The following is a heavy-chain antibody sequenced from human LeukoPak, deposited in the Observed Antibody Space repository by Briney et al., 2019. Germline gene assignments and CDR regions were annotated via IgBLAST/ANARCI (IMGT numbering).Heavy chain of an antibody. CDR2: ISGSGGST. CDR1: GFPFSSYA. J-gene: IGHJ4*02. V-gene: IGHV3-23*01. D-gene: IGHD3-22*01. CDR3: AKDRDSSGYLEGYFDY. Sequence: PGGSLRLSCAASGFPFSSYAMSWVRQAPGKGLEWVSAISGSGGSTYYADSVKGRFTISRYNSKNTLYLQMNSLRAEDTAVYYCAKDRDSSGYLEGYFDYWGQGTLVTVSS.